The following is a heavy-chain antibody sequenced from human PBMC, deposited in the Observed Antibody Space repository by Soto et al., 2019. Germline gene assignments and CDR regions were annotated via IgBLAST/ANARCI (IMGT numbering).Heavy chain of an antibody. V-gene: IGHV3-33*01. CDR2: IWYDGSNK. CDR3: ARDGAAADGQGGFDY. CDR1: GFTFSSYG. D-gene: IGHD6-13*01. J-gene: IGHJ4*02. Sequence: QVQLVESGGGVVQPGRSLRLSCAASGFTFSSYGMHWVRQAPGKGLEWVAVIWYDGSNKYYADSVKGRFTISRDNSKNTLYLQMNSLRAEDTAVYYCARDGAAADGQGGFDYWGQGTLVTVSS.